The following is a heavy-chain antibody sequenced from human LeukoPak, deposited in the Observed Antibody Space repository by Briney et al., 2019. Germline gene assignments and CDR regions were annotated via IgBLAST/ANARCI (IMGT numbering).Heavy chain of an antibody. CDR3: AREFSNWGSLGY. CDR1: GFTFSSSA. J-gene: IGHJ4*02. Sequence: GGSLRLSCAASGFTFSSSAMHWVRQAPGKGLEWVAVISYDGSNKYYADSVKGRFTISRDNSKNTLYLQMNSLRAEDTAVYYCAREFSNWGSLGYWGQGTLVTVSS. D-gene: IGHD7-27*01. V-gene: IGHV3-30-3*01. CDR2: ISYDGSNK.